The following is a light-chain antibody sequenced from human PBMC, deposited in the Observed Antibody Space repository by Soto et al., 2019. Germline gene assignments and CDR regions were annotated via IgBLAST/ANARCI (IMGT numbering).Light chain of an antibody. J-gene: IGKJ3*01. Sequence: DIQMTQSPSSVSAFVGDRVAITCRASQDISSWLAWYQQKPGKAPKLLISAATSLQSGVPSRFSGSGSGTDFTLTISSLQPEDFASYYCQQSTSFPSTFGPGTKVEIK. CDR2: AAT. V-gene: IGKV1-12*02. CDR3: QQSTSFPST. CDR1: QDISSW.